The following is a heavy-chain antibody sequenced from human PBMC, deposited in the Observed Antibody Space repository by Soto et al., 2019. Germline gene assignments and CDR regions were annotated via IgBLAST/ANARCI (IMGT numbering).Heavy chain of an antibody. Sequence: QLQLQESGPGLVKPSETLSLTCTVSGGSISSSSYYWGWIRQPPGKGLEWIGSIYYSGSTYYNPSLKXXVXIXXDTSKILFSLKLSSVTAADTAVYYCAILYYYLLDSWGQGPLVTVSS. CDR3: AILYYYLLDS. D-gene: IGHD3-10*01. V-gene: IGHV4-39*01. CDR1: GGSISSSSYY. CDR2: IYYSGST. J-gene: IGHJ4*02.